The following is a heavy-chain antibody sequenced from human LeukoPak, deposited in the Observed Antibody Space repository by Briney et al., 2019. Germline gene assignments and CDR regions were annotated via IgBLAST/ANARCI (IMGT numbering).Heavy chain of an antibody. J-gene: IGHJ4*02. CDR3: AREEALGSGSFDY. Sequence: PSETLSLTCAVSGVSLSGYYWSWIRQPPGKGLEWIGYIYYSGSTNYNPSLKSRVTISVDTSKNQFSLKLGSVTAADTAVYYCAREEALGSGSFDYWGQGTLVTVSS. CDR2: IYYSGST. D-gene: IGHD1-26*01. V-gene: IGHV4-59*01. CDR1: GVSLSGYY.